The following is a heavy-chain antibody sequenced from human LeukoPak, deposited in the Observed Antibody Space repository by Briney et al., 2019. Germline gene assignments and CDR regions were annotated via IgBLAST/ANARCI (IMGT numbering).Heavy chain of an antibody. D-gene: IGHD1-14*01. CDR1: GGSISSYY. Sequence: PSETLSLTCTVSGGSISSYYWNWIRQPPGKGLEWIGYIYYSGSTNYNPSLKSRVTISVDTSKNQFSLKPSSVTAADTAVYYCARDRKYYYHMDVWGKGTTVTVSS. CDR2: IYYSGST. CDR3: ARDRKYYYHMDV. V-gene: IGHV4-59*12. J-gene: IGHJ6*03.